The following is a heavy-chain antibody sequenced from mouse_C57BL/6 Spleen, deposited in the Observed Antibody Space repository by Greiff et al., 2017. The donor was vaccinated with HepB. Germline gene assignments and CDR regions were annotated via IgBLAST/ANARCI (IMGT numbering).Heavy chain of an antibody. CDR3: ARSYGSSPSYWYLDV. V-gene: IGHV1-4*01. CDR2: INPSSGYT. D-gene: IGHD1-1*01. J-gene: IGHJ1*03. CDR1: GYTFTSYT. Sequence: QVHVKQSGAELARPGASVKMSCKASGYTFTSYTMHWVKQRPGQGLEWIGYINPSSGYTKYNQKFKDKATLTADKSSSTAYMQLSSLTSEDSAVYYCARSYGSSPSYWYLDVWGTGTTVTVSS.